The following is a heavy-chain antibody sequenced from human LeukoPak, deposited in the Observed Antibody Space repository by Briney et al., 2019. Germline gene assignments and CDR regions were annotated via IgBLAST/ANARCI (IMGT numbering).Heavy chain of an antibody. V-gene: IGHV1-18*01. CDR1: GYTFTSSG. Sequence: ASVKVSCKPSGYTFTSSGISWVRQAPGQGLEWMGWISGYNGNTKYAQKLQGRVTMTTDTSTSTVYMELRSLRSDDTAVYYCVRDWNHVPDYWGQGTLVTVSS. CDR3: VRDWNHVPDY. D-gene: IGHD1-14*01. J-gene: IGHJ4*02. CDR2: ISGYNGNT.